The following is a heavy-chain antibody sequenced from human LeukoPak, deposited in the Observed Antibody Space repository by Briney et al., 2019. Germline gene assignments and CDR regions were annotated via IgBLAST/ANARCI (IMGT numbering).Heavy chain of an antibody. CDR3: ARGGCYGAIYYYYGMDV. CDR2: IKQDGSEK. J-gene: IGHJ6*02. Sequence: GGSLRLSCAASGFTFSSYAMIWVRQAPGKGLEWVANIKQDGSEKYYVDSVKGRFTISRDNAKNSLYLQMNSLRAEDTAVYYCARGGCYGAIYYYYGMDVWGQGTTVTVSS. V-gene: IGHV3-7*01. CDR1: GFTFSSYA. D-gene: IGHD4/OR15-4a*01.